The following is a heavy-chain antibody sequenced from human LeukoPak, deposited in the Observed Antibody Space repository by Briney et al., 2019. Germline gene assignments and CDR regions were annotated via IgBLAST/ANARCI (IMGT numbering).Heavy chain of an antibody. Sequence: SETLSLTCTVSGGSISSSSYYWGWIRQPPGKGLEWIGSIYYSGSTYYNPSLKSRVTISVDTSKNQFSLKLSSVTAADTAVYYCAGKYSSSWYTFVPWGQGTLVTVSS. V-gene: IGHV4-39*07. D-gene: IGHD6-13*01. CDR2: IYYSGST. CDR1: GGSISSSSYY. J-gene: IGHJ5*02. CDR3: AGKYSSSWYTFVP.